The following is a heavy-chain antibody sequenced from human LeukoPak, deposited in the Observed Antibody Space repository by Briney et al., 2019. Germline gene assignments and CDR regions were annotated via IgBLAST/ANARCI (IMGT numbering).Heavy chain of an antibody. CDR2: ISSSGSVT. CDR3: TIRHKWWGVFDF. J-gene: IGHJ4*02. V-gene: IGHV3-11*01. D-gene: IGHD2-15*01. Sequence: GGSLRLSCAASGFTFGDYYMTWIRPTPGKGLEWVAYISSSGSVTYNADSEKGRFIISRDNAKNSLDLQMNSLRDEDTAVYYCTIRHKWWGVFDFWGQGTVVTVSS. CDR1: GFTFGDYY.